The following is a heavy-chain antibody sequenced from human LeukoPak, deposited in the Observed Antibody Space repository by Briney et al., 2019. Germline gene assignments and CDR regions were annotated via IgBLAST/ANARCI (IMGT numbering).Heavy chain of an antibody. CDR3: AKDLRYSSSWSYFDY. D-gene: IGHD6-13*01. J-gene: IGHJ4*02. CDR1: GFTFSSYW. Sequence: GGSLRLSCAASGFTFSSYWMSWVRQAPGKGLEWVANIKQDGSEKYYVDSVKGRFTISRDNAKNSLYLQMNSLRAEDTAVYYCAKDLRYSSSWSYFDYWGQGTLVTVPS. CDR2: IKQDGSEK. V-gene: IGHV3-7*01.